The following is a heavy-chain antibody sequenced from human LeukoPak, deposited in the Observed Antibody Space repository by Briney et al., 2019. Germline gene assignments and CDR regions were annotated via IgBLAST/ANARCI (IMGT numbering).Heavy chain of an antibody. D-gene: IGHD3-10*01. CDR1: GFTFSSYA. CDR3: ARDVMGGELRYYFDY. CDR2: ISYDGSNK. Sequence: GRSLRLSCAASGFTFSSYAMHWVRQAPGKGLEWVAVISYDGSNKYYADSVKGRFTISRDNSKNTLYLQMNSLRAEDTAVYYCARDVMGGELRYYFDYWGQGTLVTVSS. J-gene: IGHJ4*02. V-gene: IGHV3-30*04.